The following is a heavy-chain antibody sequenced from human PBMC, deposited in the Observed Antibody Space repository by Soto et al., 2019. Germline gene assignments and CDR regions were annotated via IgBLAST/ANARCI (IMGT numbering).Heavy chain of an antibody. V-gene: IGHV3-64*01. Sequence: GSLRLSCAASGFTFSSYAMHWVRQAPGKGLEYVSAISSNGGSTYYANSVRGRFTISRDNSKNTLYLQMGSLRAGDTAVYYCARGIIGDYGDYIYDYWGQGTLVTVSS. CDR2: ISSNGGST. J-gene: IGHJ4*02. CDR3: ARGIIGDYGDYIYDY. CDR1: GFTFSSYA. D-gene: IGHD4-17*01.